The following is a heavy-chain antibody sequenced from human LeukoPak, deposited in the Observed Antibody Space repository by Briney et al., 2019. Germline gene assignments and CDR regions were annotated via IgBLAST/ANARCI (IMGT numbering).Heavy chain of an antibody. CDR3: ARTTYYYGSGSYYIGSSFDY. CDR1: GGSLSSYY. Sequence: PSETLSLTCTVSGGSLSSYYWSWIRQPPGKGLEWIGYIYYSGSTNYNPSLKSRVTISVDTSKNQFSLKLSSVTAADTAVYYCARTTYYYGSGSYYIGSSFDYWGQGTLVTVSS. V-gene: IGHV4-59*01. CDR2: IYYSGST. J-gene: IGHJ4*02. D-gene: IGHD3-10*01.